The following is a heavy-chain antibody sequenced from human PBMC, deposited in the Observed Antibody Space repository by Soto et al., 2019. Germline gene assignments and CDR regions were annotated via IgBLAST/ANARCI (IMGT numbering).Heavy chain of an antibody. Sequence: SETLSLTCTVSGGSISSYYWSWIRQPPGKGLEWIGYIYYSGGANYNPSLKSRVTISVDTSKNQFSLKLSSVTAAETAVYYCARLWGAPAALLVHWGQGALVTVSS. CDR2: IYYSGGA. CDR1: GGSISSYY. V-gene: IGHV4-59*08. J-gene: IGHJ4*02. CDR3: ARLWGAPAALLVH. D-gene: IGHD2-2*01.